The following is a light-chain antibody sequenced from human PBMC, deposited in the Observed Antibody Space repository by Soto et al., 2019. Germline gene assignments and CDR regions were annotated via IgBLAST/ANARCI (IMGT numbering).Light chain of an antibody. CDR2: GAF. J-gene: IGKJ4*01. Sequence: EIVMTQSPATLSVSPGERATLSYRASQIVSYNLAWYQQKPGQGPRLLIYGAFTRATGIPARFSGSGSGTAFTLTISSLQSEDFGVYYCQQYMNWPPLTFGGGTKVEIK. CDR1: QIVSYN. V-gene: IGKV3-15*01. CDR3: QQYMNWPPLT.